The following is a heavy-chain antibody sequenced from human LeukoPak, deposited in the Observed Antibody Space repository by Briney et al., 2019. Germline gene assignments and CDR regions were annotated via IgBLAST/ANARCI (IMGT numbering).Heavy chain of an antibody. CDR2: ISSSSSYI. J-gene: IGHJ4*02. V-gene: IGHV3-21*01. CDR1: GFTFSSYW. Sequence: GGSLRLSCAASGFTFSSYWMSWVRQAPGKGLEWVSSISSSSSYIYYADSVKGRFTISRDNAKNSLYLQMNSLRAEDTAVYYCARVMTTVTTPLDYWGQGTLVTVSS. D-gene: IGHD4-17*01. CDR3: ARVMTTVTTPLDY.